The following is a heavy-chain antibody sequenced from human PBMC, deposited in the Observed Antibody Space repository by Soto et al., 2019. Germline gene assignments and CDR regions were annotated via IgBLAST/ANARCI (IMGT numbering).Heavy chain of an antibody. CDR1: GGTFSGYY. D-gene: IGHD2-2*01. CDR2: INHRGST. J-gene: IGHJ5*02. CDR3: ARDGFCTSTTCRVVNWFDP. V-gene: IGHV4-34*08. Sequence: SETLSLTCVAYGGTFSGYYWSWIRQSPGKGLEWIGDINHRGSTNYTPSLERRVTISVDTTKNQFSLQPPSVTAADTAMYYCARDGFCTSTTCRVVNWFDPWGQGTLVTVSS.